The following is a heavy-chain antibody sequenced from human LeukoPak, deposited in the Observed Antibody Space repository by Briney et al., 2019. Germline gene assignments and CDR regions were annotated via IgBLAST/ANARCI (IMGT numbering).Heavy chain of an antibody. J-gene: IGHJ4*02. V-gene: IGHV3-64*01. Sequence: GGSLRPSRAASVFPLSTLSATWVRQPPGRGREYVSDISNNGYRTHYANSVRGRSPISRHNSKNTLHRDKGTVRSEDMGVFYCATEGAVNEYGPNRPFDYWGQGTLVTVSS. CDR3: ATEGAVNEYGPNRPFDY. D-gene: IGHD4/OR15-4a*01. CDR1: VFPLSTLS. CDR2: ISNNGYRT.